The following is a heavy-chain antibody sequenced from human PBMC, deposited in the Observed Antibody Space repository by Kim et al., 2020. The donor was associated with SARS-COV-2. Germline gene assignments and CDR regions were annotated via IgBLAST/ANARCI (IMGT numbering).Heavy chain of an antibody. CDR1: GFTFSDYY. J-gene: IGHJ4*02. CDR2: ISSSSSYT. V-gene: IGHV3-11*05. D-gene: IGHD3-22*01. Sequence: GGSLRLSCAASGFTFSDYYMSWIRQAPGKGLEWVSYISSSSSYTNYADSVKGRFTISRDNAKNSLYLQMNSLRAEDTAVYYCAREDYYDSSGLPHWGQGTLVTVSS. CDR3: AREDYYDSSGLPH.